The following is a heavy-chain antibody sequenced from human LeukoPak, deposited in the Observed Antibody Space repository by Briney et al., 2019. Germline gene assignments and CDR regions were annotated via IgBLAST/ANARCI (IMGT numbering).Heavy chain of an antibody. V-gene: IGHV3-23*01. J-gene: IGHJ4*02. D-gene: IGHD6-13*01. CDR3: AKDRQITSSWNYFDY. CDR1: GFTFSSYA. Sequence: GGSLRLSCAASGFTFSSYAMSWVRQTPGKGLEWVSGISGSGGSAYYADSVQGRFTISRDNSKNTLYLQLDSLRAEDAAVFYCAKDRQITSSWNYFDYRGQGTLVTVSS. CDR2: ISGSGGSA.